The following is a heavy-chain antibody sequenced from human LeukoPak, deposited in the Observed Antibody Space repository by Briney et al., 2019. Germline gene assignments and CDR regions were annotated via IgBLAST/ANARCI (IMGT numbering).Heavy chain of an antibody. V-gene: IGHV3-23*01. D-gene: IGHD6-19*01. CDR2: IFPSGGEI. J-gene: IGHJ1*01. CDR3: ARGGWTSAEYFQH. CDR1: GFTFSTFA. Sequence: GGSLRLSCAASGFTFSTFAMIWVRQPPGKGLEWVSSIFPSGGEIHYADSVRGRFTISRDNSKSTLSLQMNSLRAEDAAVYYCARGGWTSAEYFQHWGQGTLVTVSS.